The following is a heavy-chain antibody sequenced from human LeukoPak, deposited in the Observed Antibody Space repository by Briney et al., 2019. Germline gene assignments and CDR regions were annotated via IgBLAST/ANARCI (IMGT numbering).Heavy chain of an antibody. CDR2: IYYSGST. J-gene: IGHJ3*02. CDR1: GGSFSGYY. D-gene: IGHD2-15*01. V-gene: IGHV4-59*01. Sequence: SETLSLTCAVYGGSFSGYYWSWIRQPPGKGLEWIGYIYYSGSTNYNPSLKSRVTISVDTSKNQFSLKLSSVTAADTAVYYCARRRCSGGSCYCDIWGQGTMVTVSS. CDR3: ARRRCSGGSCYCDI.